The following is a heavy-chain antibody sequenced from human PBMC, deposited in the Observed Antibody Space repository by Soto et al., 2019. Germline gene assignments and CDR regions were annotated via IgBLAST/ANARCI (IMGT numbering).Heavy chain of an antibody. J-gene: IGHJ4*02. CDR2: IYYSGST. Sequence: QVQLQESGPGLVKPSETLSLTCTVSGGSISSYYWSWIRQPPGKGLEWIGYIYYSGSTDHDPSLKSRVTISVATSKNRFSLKLSSVTAADTAVYYCARRWGTYFAFWGQGTLVTVSS. V-gene: IGHV4-59*01. D-gene: IGHD7-27*01. CDR3: ARRWGTYFAF. CDR1: GGSISSYY.